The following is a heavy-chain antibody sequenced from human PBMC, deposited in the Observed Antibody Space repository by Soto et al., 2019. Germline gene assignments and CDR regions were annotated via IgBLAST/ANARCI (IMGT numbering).Heavy chain of an antibody. D-gene: IGHD3-10*01. V-gene: IGHV3-11*06. CDR1: GFTFSDYY. CDR3: ARGLTMGRGIIKNYFDY. Sequence: GGSLRLSCAASGFTFSDYYMSWIRQAPGKGLEWISYISSSGGYTNYAGSVKDRFIISRDTSKDSLYLQMNSLRAEDTAVYYCARGLTMGRGIIKNYFDYWGQGTLVTVS. J-gene: IGHJ4*02. CDR2: ISSSGGYT.